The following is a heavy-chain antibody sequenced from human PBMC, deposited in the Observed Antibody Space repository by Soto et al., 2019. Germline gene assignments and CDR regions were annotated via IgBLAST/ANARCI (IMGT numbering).Heavy chain of an antibody. D-gene: IGHD3-3*01. V-gene: IGHV3-30*18. J-gene: IGHJ6*02. CDR2: ISYDGSNK. Sequence: VQLVESGGGVVQSGRSLRLSCTASGFSFRSYAMHWVRQAPGKGLEWVAVISYDGSNKWYGDSMKGRFTISRDNSEDTLYLQMNSLRAEDTAVYYCAKDAVDIQLFFEWMNYYDMDVWGQGTTVTVSS. CDR1: GFSFRSYA. CDR3: AKDAVDIQLFFEWMNYYDMDV.